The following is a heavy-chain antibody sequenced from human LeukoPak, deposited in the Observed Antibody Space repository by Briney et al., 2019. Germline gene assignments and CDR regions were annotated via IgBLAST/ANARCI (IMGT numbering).Heavy chain of an antibody. CDR1: GFTFSSYW. CDR2: IKQDGSEK. CDR3: AKLDSGSYSDY. V-gene: IGHV3-7*03. J-gene: IGHJ4*02. D-gene: IGHD1-26*01. Sequence: GGSLRLSCAASGFTFSSYWMSWVRQAPGKGLEWVANIKQDGSEKYYVDSVKGRFTISRDNSKNTLYLQMNSLRAEDTAVYYCAKLDSGSYSDYWGQGTLVTVSS.